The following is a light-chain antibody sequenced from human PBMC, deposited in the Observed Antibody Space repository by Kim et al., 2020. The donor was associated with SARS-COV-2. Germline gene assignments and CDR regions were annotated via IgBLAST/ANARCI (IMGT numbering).Light chain of an antibody. J-gene: IGKJ1*01. CDR2: LGS. V-gene: IGKV2-28*01. Sequence: DIVMTQSPLSLPVTPGEPASLSCRSSQSLLYTNGYNYLDWYLQKPGQSPQVLIYLGSNRASGVPDRFSGSGSGTDFTLKISRVETVDVGVYYCMQALQTPRTFGQGTKMDIK. CDR3: MQALQTPRT. CDR1: QSLLYTNGYNY.